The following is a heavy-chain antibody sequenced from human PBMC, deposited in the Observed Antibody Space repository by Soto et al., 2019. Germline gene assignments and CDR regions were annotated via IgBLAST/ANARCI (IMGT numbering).Heavy chain of an antibody. D-gene: IGHD5-18*01. CDR2: INHSGST. J-gene: IGHJ6*02. Sequence: SETLSLTCAVYGGSFNGYYWSWIRQPPGKGLEWIGEINHSGSTNYNPSLKSRVTISVDTSKNQFSLKLSSVTAADTAVYYCARDGGYSYGYSPGYYYGMDVWGQGTTVTVSS. CDR1: GGSFNGYY. CDR3: ARDGGYSYGYSPGYYYGMDV. V-gene: IGHV4-34*01.